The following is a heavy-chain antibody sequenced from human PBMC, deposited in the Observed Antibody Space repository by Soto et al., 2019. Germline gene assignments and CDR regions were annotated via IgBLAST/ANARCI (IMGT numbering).Heavy chain of an antibody. Sequence: QVQLQESGPGLVKPSQTLSLTCTVSGGSISSGGYYWSWIRQHPGTGLEWIGYIYYSGSTYYNPSLKSRVTISVDTSKNQFSLKLSSVTAADTAVYYCARSGYSSGWNFNYWGQGTLVTVSS. CDR3: ARSGYSSGWNFNY. CDR1: GGSISSGGYY. CDR2: IYYSGST. D-gene: IGHD6-19*01. V-gene: IGHV4-31*03. J-gene: IGHJ4*02.